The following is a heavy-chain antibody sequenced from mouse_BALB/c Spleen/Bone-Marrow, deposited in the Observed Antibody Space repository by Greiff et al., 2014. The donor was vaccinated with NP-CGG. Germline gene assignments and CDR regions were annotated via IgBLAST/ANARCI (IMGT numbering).Heavy chain of an antibody. CDR2: IYPGSGST. J-gene: IGHJ1*01. V-gene: IGHV1-77*01. CDR3: ARYYDYDWYFDV. Sequence: QVQLQQPGPELVKPGASVKMSCKASGYTFTDYAISWVKQRIGQGLEWIGEIYPGSGSTYYNEKFKGKATLTADKSSNTAHMQLSSLTSEDSAVYFCARYYDYDWYFDVWGAGTTVTVSS. D-gene: IGHD2-4*01. CDR1: GYTFTDYA.